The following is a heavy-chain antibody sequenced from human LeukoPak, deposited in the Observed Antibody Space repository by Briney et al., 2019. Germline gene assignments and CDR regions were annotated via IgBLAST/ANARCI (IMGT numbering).Heavy chain of an antibody. D-gene: IGHD5-12*01. CDR2: INPYSGGT. CDR1: GYSCTDYY. V-gene: IGHV1-2*02. CDR3: ARARVATTTPNLYYMDV. J-gene: IGHJ6*03. Sequence: GASVKVSCKASGYSCTDYYIHWVRQAPGQGLEWVGWINPYSGGTNYAQKFQGRVTITRDTSISTAYMELSSLRSDDTAVYYCARARVATTTPNLYYMDVWGRGTTVTVSS.